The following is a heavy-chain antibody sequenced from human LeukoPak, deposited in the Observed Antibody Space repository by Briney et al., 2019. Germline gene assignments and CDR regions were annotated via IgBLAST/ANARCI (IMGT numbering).Heavy chain of an antibody. CDR1: GGSFSGYY. CDR2: IYYSGST. D-gene: IGHD6-6*01. CDR3: ASFIEYTSSDAFDI. Sequence: SETLSLTCAVYGGSFSGYYWTYIRQPPGKGLEWIGSIYYSGSTYYNPSLKSRVTISVDTSKNQFSLKLSSVSAADTAVYYCASFIEYTSSDAFDIWGQGTMVTVSS. V-gene: IGHV4-34*01. J-gene: IGHJ3*02.